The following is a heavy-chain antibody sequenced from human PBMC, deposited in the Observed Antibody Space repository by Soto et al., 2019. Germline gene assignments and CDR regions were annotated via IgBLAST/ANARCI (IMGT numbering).Heavy chain of an antibody. J-gene: IGHJ4*02. Sequence: PSEPLALTCSVSGGSISGSYWSWIRQSPGKGLEWLGYVYYTGSTNYSPSLRSRVSISVDTSENEFSLRLSSVTAADTAVYFCAWSLAVSGALIDDSGQG. D-gene: IGHD6-13*01. CDR3: AWSLAVSGALIDD. CDR2: VYYTGST. CDR1: GGSISGSY. V-gene: IGHV4-59*01.